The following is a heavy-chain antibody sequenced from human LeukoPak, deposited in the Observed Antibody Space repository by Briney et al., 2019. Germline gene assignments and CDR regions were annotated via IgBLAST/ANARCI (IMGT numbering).Heavy chain of an antibody. J-gene: IGHJ4*02. Sequence: SETLSLTCTVSGGSISSYYWSWIRQPAGKGLEWIGRIYTSGSTNYNPSLKSRVTMSVDTSKNQFSLKLSSVTAADTAVYYCARDEAHYGDGYYFDYWGQGTLVTVSS. CDR3: ARDEAHYGDGYYFDY. CDR1: GGSISSYY. CDR2: IYTSGST. D-gene: IGHD4-17*01. V-gene: IGHV4-4*07.